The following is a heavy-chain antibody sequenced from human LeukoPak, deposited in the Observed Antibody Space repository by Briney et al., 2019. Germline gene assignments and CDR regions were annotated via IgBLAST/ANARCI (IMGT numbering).Heavy chain of an antibody. J-gene: IGHJ3*02. Sequence: GESLKISCKGSGYSFNSYWIGWVRQMPGKGLEWMGIIYPGDSDTRYSPSFQGQVTISADKSISTAYLQWSSLKASDTAMYYCARSSGNYYYDSSGSLGSGDAFDIWGQGTMVTVSS. V-gene: IGHV5-51*01. CDR1: GYSFNSYW. D-gene: IGHD3-22*01. CDR3: ARSSGNYYYDSSGSLGSGDAFDI. CDR2: IYPGDSDT.